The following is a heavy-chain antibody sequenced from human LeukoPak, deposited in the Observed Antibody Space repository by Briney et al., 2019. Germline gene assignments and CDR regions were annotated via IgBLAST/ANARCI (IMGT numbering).Heavy chain of an antibody. V-gene: IGHV4-34*01. CDR3: ARGRDFWSGYAHYMDV. CDR2: INHSGST. CDR1: GGSFSGYY. D-gene: IGHD3-3*01. Sequence: SGTLSLTCAVYGGSFSGYYWSWIRQPPGKGLEWIGEINHSGSTNYNPSLKSRVTISVDTSKNQFSLKLSSVTAADTAVYYCARGRDFWSGYAHYMDVWGKGTTVTVSS. J-gene: IGHJ6*03.